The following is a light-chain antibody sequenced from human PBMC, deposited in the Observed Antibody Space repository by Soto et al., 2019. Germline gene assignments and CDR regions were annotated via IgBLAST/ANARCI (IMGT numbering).Light chain of an antibody. Sequence: EIVMTQSPATLSVSPGERATLSCRASQSVSSNLAWYQQKPGQAPRLLIYGASTRATGIPARLSGSGSGTEFTLTISSLQSEDFVVYYCQQYNNWPMTFGQGTKVEIK. V-gene: IGKV3-15*01. CDR2: GAS. CDR3: QQYNNWPMT. CDR1: QSVSSN. J-gene: IGKJ1*01.